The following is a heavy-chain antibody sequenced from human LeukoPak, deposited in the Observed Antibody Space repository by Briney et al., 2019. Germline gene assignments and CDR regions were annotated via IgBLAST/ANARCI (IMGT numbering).Heavy chain of an antibody. CDR1: GYSISSGYY. Sequence: SETLSLTCAVSGYSISSGYYWGWIRQPPGKGLEWIGSIYHSGSTYYNPSLKSRVTISVDTSMNQFSLKLSSVTAADTAVYYCARVVGAKDWFDPWGQGTLATVSS. V-gene: IGHV4-38-2*01. CDR2: IYHSGST. D-gene: IGHD1-26*01. J-gene: IGHJ5*02. CDR3: ARVVGAKDWFDP.